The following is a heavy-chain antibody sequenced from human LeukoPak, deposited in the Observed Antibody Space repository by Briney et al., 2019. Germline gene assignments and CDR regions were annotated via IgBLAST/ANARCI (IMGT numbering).Heavy chain of an antibody. CDR1: GFTFSDYY. V-gene: IGHV3-11*04. Sequence: GGSLRLSCAASGFTFSDYYMSWIRQAPGKGLEWVSYISSSGSTIYYADSVKGRFTISRDNAKNSLYLQMNSLRAEDTAIYYCARVPPEDRTWFDPWGQETLVTVSS. CDR3: ARVPPEDRTWFDP. CDR2: ISSSGSTI. D-gene: IGHD1-14*01. J-gene: IGHJ5*02.